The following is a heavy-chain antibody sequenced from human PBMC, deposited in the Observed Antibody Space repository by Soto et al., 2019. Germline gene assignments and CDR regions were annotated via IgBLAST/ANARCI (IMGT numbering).Heavy chain of an antibody. Sequence: QVQLVQSGAEVKKPGSSVKVSCKAPGGTFSSYAISWVRQAPGQGLEWMGGIIPIFGTANYAQKFQGRVTITADESTSTADMELSSLRSEDTAVYYCAYYYDSSGYSEYYYYGMDVWGQGTTVTVSS. CDR3: AYYYDSSGYSEYYYYGMDV. CDR2: IIPIFGTA. J-gene: IGHJ6*02. CDR1: GGTFSSYA. D-gene: IGHD3-22*01. V-gene: IGHV1-69*01.